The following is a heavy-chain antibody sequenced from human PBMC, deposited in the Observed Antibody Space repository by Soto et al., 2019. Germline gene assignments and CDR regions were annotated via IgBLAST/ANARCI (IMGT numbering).Heavy chain of an antibody. D-gene: IGHD3-3*01. CDR1: GGSISNYY. CDR3: ARGGQAFWSGPFDY. CDR2: IDTSGST. J-gene: IGHJ4*02. V-gene: IGHV4-4*07. Sequence: PSETLSLTCTVSGGSISNYYCNWIGQPAGKGLEWIGRIDTSGSTNYNPSLKSRVTMSVDTSKQEFSLKLSSVTAADTALYYCARGGQAFWSGPFDYWGRGPLLTVSS.